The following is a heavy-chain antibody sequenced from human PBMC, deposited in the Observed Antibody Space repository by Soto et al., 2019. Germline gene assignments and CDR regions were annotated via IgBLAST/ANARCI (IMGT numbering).Heavy chain of an antibody. J-gene: IGHJ4*02. CDR2: IYYSGNT. CDR3: VRGGYVHAFDY. V-gene: IGHV4-59*01. D-gene: IGHD5-12*01. CDR1: GGSISYYY. Sequence: SETLSLTCTVAGGSISYYYWGWIRQPPGKGLEWIGSIYYSGNTHYNPSLKSRVTISVDTSMNQFSLNLDSVTAVDSAVYYCVRGGYVHAFDYWGQGALVTVSS.